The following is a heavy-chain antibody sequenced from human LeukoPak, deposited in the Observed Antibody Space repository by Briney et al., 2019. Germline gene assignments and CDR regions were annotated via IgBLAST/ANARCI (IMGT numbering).Heavy chain of an antibody. D-gene: IGHD2-15*01. CDR1: GLIVSNNY. Sequence: GGSLRLSCAASGLIVSNNYMNWVRLAPGKGLEWVSIIYSGGSTHYADSVKGRFTVSRDNSKNTLYLQMNSLRAEDTAVYYCARDQEGRSCSGGTCYLGWFFDLWGRGTLVTVSS. V-gene: IGHV3-53*01. CDR2: IYSGGST. CDR3: ARDQEGRSCSGGTCYLGWFFDL. J-gene: IGHJ2*01.